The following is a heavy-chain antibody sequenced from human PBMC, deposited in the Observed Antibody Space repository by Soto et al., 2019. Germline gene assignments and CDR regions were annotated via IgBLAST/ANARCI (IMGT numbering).Heavy chain of an antibody. CDR3: AKEAAGFWSFDL. D-gene: IGHD3-10*01. V-gene: IGHV3-30*18. J-gene: IGHJ2*01. Sequence: QVQLVESGGGVVQPGRSLRLSCAASGFTFSSYGMHWVRQAPGKGLEWVAVISYDGSNKYYADSVKGRFTISRDNSKNTLYLQMNSLRAEDTAVYYCAKEAAGFWSFDLWGRGNLVTVSS. CDR2: ISYDGSNK. CDR1: GFTFSSYG.